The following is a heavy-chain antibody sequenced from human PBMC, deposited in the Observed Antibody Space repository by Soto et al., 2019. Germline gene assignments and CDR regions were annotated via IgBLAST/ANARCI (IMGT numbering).Heavy chain of an antibody. CDR3: VRDLTSCTSARCYSYYYGMDV. CDR2: ISGSGGST. CDR1: GFTFSSYA. Sequence: PGGSLRLSCAASGFTFSSYAMSWVRQAPGKGLEWVSAISGSGGSTYYADSVKGRFTISRDNSKNTVDLQMNSLRAEDTAVYYCVRDLTSCTSARCYSYYYGMDVWGQGTTVTV. D-gene: IGHD1-26*01. J-gene: IGHJ6*02. V-gene: IGHV3-23*01.